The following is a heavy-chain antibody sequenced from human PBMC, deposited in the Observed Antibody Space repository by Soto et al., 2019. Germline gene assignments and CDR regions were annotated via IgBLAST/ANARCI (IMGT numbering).Heavy chain of an antibody. CDR1: GGSISSSSYY. Sequence: SETLSLTCTASGGSISSSSYYWGWIRQPPGKGLEWIGSIYYSGSTYYNPSLKSRVTISVDTSKNQFSLKLSSVTAADTAVYCCARHVGTMIVVVTPWFDPWGQGTLVTVSS. J-gene: IGHJ5*02. CDR2: IYYSGST. D-gene: IGHD3-22*01. CDR3: ARHVGTMIVVVTPWFDP. V-gene: IGHV4-39*01.